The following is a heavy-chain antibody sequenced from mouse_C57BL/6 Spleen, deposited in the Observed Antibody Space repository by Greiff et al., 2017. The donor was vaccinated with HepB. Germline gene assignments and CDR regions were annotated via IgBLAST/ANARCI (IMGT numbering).Heavy chain of an antibody. Sequence: QVQLKQPGAELVRPGSSVKLSCKASGYTFTSYWMHWVKQRPIQGLEWIGNIDPSDSETHYNQKFKDKATLTVDKSSSTAYMQLSSLTSEDSAVYYCARHPDDYGSSSWYFDVWGTGTTVTVSS. D-gene: IGHD1-1*01. V-gene: IGHV1-52*01. CDR2: IDPSDSET. CDR1: GYTFTSYW. CDR3: ARHPDDYGSSSWYFDV. J-gene: IGHJ1*03.